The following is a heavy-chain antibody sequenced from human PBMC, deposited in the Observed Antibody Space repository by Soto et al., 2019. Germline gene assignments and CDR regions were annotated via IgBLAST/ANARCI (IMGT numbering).Heavy chain of an antibody. CDR3: ASQQWLVLNAFDF. CDR2: IYYSGST. Sequence: QVQLQESGPGLVKPSETLSLTCTVSGGSISSYYWSWIRQPPGKGLEWIGYIYYSGSTNYNPSLKSRVTISVDSSKNQFSLKLSSVTAADTAVYYCASQQWLVLNAFDFWGQGTMVTVSS. CDR1: GGSISSYY. D-gene: IGHD6-19*01. V-gene: IGHV4-59*01. J-gene: IGHJ3*01.